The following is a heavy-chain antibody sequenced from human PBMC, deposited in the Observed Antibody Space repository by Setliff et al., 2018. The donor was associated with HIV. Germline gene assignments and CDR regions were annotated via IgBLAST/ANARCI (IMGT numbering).Heavy chain of an antibody. D-gene: IGHD1-1*01. CDR3: VRDLDAGRTRIFDS. CDR1: GFTLSSYA. J-gene: IGHJ4*02. CDR2: ISYDGTNK. V-gene: IGHV3-30*04. Sequence: GGSLRLSCTASGFTLSSYAMHWVRQAPGKGLEWVAVISYDGTNKYYADSVKGRFTISRDNSKSMLYLQMNSLRPEDKAVYYCVRDLDAGRTRIFDSWGQGALVTVSS.